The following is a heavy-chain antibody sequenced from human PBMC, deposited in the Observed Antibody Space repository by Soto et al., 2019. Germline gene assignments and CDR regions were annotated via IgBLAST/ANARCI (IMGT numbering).Heavy chain of an antibody. Sequence: QVQLVESGGGVVQTGRSLRLSCAASGFTFSAYGLHWVRRAPGKGLEWVALISYDGTDKTYADSVKGRFTISRDNSQNTLSLQMNSLGPEDTAVYYCARSIVPKVTRLIDTWGQGTLVTVSA. CDR3: ARSIVPKVTRLIDT. CDR2: ISYDGTDK. D-gene: IGHD3-16*02. J-gene: IGHJ5*01. V-gene: IGHV3-30-3*01. CDR1: GFTFSAYG.